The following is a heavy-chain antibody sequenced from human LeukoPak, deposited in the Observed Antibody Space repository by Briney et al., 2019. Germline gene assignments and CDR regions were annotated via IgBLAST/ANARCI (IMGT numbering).Heavy chain of an antibody. CDR2: TKQDGSEK. CDR1: GFTFSSYW. V-gene: IGHV3-7*01. Sequence: GGCLRLSCAASGFTFSSYWMSWVRQAPGKWLDWVANTKQDGSEKYYVDSVKGRFTISRDNAKNSLYLQMNSLRAEDTAVYYCARSELVRPYFDYWGQGTLVTVSS. J-gene: IGHJ4*02. CDR3: ARSELVRPYFDY. D-gene: IGHD1-26*01.